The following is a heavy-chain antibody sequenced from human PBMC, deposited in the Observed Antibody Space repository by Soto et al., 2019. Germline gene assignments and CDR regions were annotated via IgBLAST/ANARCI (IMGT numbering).Heavy chain of an antibody. D-gene: IGHD6-13*01. J-gene: IGHJ3*02. Sequence: GGSLRLSCAASGFTFSSYAMSWVRQAPGKGLEWVSALSGSGGSTYYADSVKGRFTISRDNSKNTLYLQMNSLRAEDTAVYYCAKGRYSSSSQDAFDIWGQGTMVTVSS. CDR3: AKGRYSSSSQDAFDI. V-gene: IGHV3-23*01. CDR1: GFTFSSYA. CDR2: LSGSGGST.